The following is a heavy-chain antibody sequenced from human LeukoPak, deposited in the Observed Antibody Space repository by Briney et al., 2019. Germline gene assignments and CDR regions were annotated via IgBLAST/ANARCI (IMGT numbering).Heavy chain of an antibody. CDR2: ICHSGTT. D-gene: IGHD3-10*01. V-gene: IGHV4-31*03. J-gene: IGHJ4*02. CDR1: GGSISGGGYF. CDR3: ARNGDGSGSFYYFDY. Sequence: PSQTLSLTCTVSGGSISGGGYFWGWIRQHPGKGLEWIGYICHSGTTYYNPSLQSRLTLSVDTSKNQFSLKLSSMTAADTAVYYCARNGDGSGSFYYFDYWGQGTLVTVSS.